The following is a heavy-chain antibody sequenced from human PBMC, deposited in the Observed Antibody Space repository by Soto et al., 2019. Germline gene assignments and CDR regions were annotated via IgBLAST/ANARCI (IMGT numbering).Heavy chain of an antibody. V-gene: IGHV4-61*01. CDR2: IYYSGST. CDR1: GGSVSSGSYY. D-gene: IGHD3-3*01. J-gene: IGHJ4*02. Sequence: PSETLSLTCTVSGGSVSSGSYYWSWIRQPPGKGLEWIGYIYYSGSTNYNPSLKSRVTISVDTSKNQFSLELSSVTAADTAVYYCARDQYDFWSGPRILDYWGQGTLVTVSS. CDR3: ARDQYDFWSGPRILDY.